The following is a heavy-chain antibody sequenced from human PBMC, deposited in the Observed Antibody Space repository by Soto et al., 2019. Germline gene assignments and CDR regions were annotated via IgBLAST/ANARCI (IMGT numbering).Heavy chain of an antibody. Sequence: GGSLRLSCAASGFTFCSYAMHWVRQAPGKGLEWVAVISYDGSNKYYADSVKGRFTISRDNSKNTLYLQMNSLRAEDTAVYYCARDSIAVAGHTNFFDYWGQGTLVTVSS. V-gene: IGHV3-30-3*01. CDR1: GFTFCSYA. CDR2: ISYDGSNK. D-gene: IGHD6-19*01. J-gene: IGHJ4*02. CDR3: ARDSIAVAGHTNFFDY.